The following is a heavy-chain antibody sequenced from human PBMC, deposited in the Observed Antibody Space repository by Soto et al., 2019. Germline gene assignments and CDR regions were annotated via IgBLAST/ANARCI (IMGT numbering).Heavy chain of an antibody. J-gene: IGHJ4*02. CDR3: AREDDSSGYFSGSGFDY. D-gene: IGHD3-22*01. Sequence: EVQLVETGGGLIQPGGSLRLSCAASGFTVSSNYMSWVRQAPGKGLEWVSIIYSGGSTYYADSVKGRFTISRDNSKNTLYLHMISLRAEDTAVYYCAREDDSSGYFSGSGFDYWGQGTLVTVSS. CDR2: IYSGGST. V-gene: IGHV3-53*02. CDR1: GFTVSSNY.